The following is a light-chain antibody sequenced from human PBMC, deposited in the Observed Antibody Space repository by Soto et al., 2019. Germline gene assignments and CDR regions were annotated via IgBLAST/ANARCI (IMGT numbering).Light chain of an antibody. CDR1: SSDVGDYKY. CDR2: EVS. V-gene: IGLV2-14*01. Sequence: QSALTQPASVSGSPGQSITISCTGTSSDVGDYKYVSWYQQHPGKAPKLMIYEVSNRPSGVSNRFSASKSGNTASLTISGLQAEDEADYYCSSYTSSSTLVFGGGTKLTVL. J-gene: IGLJ2*01. CDR3: SSYTSSSTLV.